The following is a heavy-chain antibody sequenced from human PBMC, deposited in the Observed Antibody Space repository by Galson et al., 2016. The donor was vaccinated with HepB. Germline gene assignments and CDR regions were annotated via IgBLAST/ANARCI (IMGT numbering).Heavy chain of an antibody. CDR3: ARRNSSWFDY. Sequence: SLRLSCAASGFIFDNYVMAWVRQAPGKGLEWASGINWNGASSTYADSVKGRFTISRDNGRNSLYLQLNSLRVEDTALYYCARRNSSWFDYWGQGTLVSVSS. V-gene: IGHV3-20*04. CDR2: INWNGASS. CDR1: GFIFDNYV. D-gene: IGHD4-11*01. J-gene: IGHJ5*01.